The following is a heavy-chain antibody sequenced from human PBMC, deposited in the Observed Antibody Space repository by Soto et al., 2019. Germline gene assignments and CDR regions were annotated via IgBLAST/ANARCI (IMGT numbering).Heavy chain of an antibody. D-gene: IGHD3-3*01. CDR1: GGTFSSYA. CDR2: IIPIFGTA. V-gene: IGHV1-69*13. Sequence: ASVKVSCKASGGTFSSYAISWVRQAPGQGLEWMGGIIPIFGTANYAQKFQGRVTITADESTSTAYMELSSLRSEDTAVYYCARAIFGVVIVSLGREDPYGMDVWGQGTTVTVSS. J-gene: IGHJ6*02. CDR3: ARAIFGVVIVSLGREDPYGMDV.